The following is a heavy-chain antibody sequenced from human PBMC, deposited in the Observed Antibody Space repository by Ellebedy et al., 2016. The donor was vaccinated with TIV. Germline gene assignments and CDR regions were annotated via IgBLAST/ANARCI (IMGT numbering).Heavy chain of an antibody. D-gene: IGHD6-19*01. J-gene: IGHJ4*02. Sequence: GESLKISXAASGFTFSDYYMSWIRQAPGKGLEWVSYISSSGSTIYYADSVKGRFTISRDNAKNSLYLQMNSLRAEDTAVYYCARDHSSGWTFDYWGQGTLVTVSS. CDR1: GFTFSDYY. CDR2: ISSSGSTI. CDR3: ARDHSSGWTFDY. V-gene: IGHV3-11*04.